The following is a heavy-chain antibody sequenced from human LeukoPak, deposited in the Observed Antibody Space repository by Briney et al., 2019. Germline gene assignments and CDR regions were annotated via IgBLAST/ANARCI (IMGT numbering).Heavy chain of an antibody. CDR3: ARATQKYYYDSSGYYPYYFDY. V-gene: IGHV4-59*01. Sequence: SETLSLTCTVSGGSINSYYWSWIRQPPGKGLEWIGYIYYSGSTNYNPSLKSRVTISVDTSKNQFSLKLSSVTAADTAVYYCARATQKYYYDSSGYYPYYFDYWGQGTLVTVSS. D-gene: IGHD3-22*01. CDR2: IYYSGST. CDR1: GGSINSYY. J-gene: IGHJ4*02.